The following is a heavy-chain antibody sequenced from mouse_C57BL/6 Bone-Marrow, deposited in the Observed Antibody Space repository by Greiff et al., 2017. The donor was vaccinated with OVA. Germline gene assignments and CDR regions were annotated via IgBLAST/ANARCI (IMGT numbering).Heavy chain of an antibody. J-gene: IGHJ2*01. Sequence: EVMLVESGGDLVKPGGSLKLSCAASGFTFSSSGMSWVRQTPDKRLEWVATISSGGSYTYYPDSVKGRFPISRDNAKNTLYLQMSSRKSEDKAMEYCARKGNYHGNFYFDYWGQGTTLTVSS. D-gene: IGHD2-1*01. CDR3: ARKGNYHGNFYFDY. CDR1: GFTFSSSG. CDR2: ISSGGSYT. V-gene: IGHV5-6*01.